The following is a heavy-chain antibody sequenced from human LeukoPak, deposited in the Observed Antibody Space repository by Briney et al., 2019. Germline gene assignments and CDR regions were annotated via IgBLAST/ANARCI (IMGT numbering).Heavy chain of an antibody. CDR3: ARLFCSGTSCYRSFDY. J-gene: IGHJ4*02. V-gene: IGHV5-51*01. CDR2: IYPDDSDT. CDR1: GYSFTTYW. D-gene: IGHD2-2*01. Sequence: GESLKISCKDSGYSFTTYWIGWVRQMPGKGLEWMGIIYPDDSDTRYSPSFQGQVIISADKSISTAYLQWSGLKASDTAIYYCARLFCSGTSCYRSFDYWGQGTLVTVSS.